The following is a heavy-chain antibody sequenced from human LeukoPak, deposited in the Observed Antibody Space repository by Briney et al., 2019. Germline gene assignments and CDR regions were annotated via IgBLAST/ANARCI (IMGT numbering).Heavy chain of an antibody. J-gene: IGHJ5*02. Sequence: ASVKVSCKASGYTFTSYDINWVRQATGQGLEWMGWMNLNSGNTGYAQKFQGRVTMTRNTSISTAYMELSSLRSEDTAVYYCARESGDINWFDPWGQGTLVTVSS. V-gene: IGHV1-8*01. D-gene: IGHD4-17*01. CDR3: ARESGDINWFDP. CDR1: GYTFTSYD. CDR2: MNLNSGNT.